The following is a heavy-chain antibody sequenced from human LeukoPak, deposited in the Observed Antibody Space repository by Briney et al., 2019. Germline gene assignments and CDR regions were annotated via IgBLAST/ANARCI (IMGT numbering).Heavy chain of an antibody. CDR1: GGSLCGYY. Sequence: SETVSPKCAVYGGSLCGYYWSWLPQPPRKALEWIGELNHSGSTNYNPSLKSRVTISVDTSKNQCSLKLSSVTAADTAVYYCASPNCSSTSCYTQDAFDIWGQGTMVTVSS. CDR3: ASPNCSSTSCYTQDAFDI. D-gene: IGHD2-2*02. CDR2: LNHSGST. J-gene: IGHJ3*02. V-gene: IGHV4-34*01.